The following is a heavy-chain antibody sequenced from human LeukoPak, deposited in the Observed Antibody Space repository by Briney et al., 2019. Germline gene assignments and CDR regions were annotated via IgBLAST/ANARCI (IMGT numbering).Heavy chain of an antibody. J-gene: IGHJ6*02. Sequence: SSETLSLTCTVSGGSISSYYWSWIRQPPGKGLEWIGYIYYSGSTNYNPSLKSRVTISVDTSKNQFSLKLSSVTAADTAVYYCARAYGYCSSTSCLYYYYGMTSGAKGPRSPSP. CDR2: IYYSGST. V-gene: IGHV4-59*01. CDR3: ARAYGYCSSTSCLYYYYGMTS. CDR1: GGSISSYY. D-gene: IGHD2-2*03.